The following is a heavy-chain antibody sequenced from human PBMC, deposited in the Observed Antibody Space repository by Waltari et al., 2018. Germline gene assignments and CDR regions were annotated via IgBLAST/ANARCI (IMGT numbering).Heavy chain of an antibody. CDR1: AHSVGSSYW. J-gene: IGHJ5*02. V-gene: IGHV4-4*03. D-gene: IGHD1-7*01. CDR2: VHGSGGS. Sequence: HKSAPAPVRPQGTLSPTCVGLAHSVGSSYWWSWVRQPPGKGLVWLGQVHGSGGSISIPCSEGRVTVSLDTSKNEISLRLSSETASDTDVYYCARDRGRGHELYPWGHGSQVTVS. CDR3: ARDRGRGHELYP.